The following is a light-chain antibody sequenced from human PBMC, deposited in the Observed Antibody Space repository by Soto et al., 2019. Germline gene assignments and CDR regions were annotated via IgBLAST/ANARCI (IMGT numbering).Light chain of an antibody. J-gene: IGKJ4*01. Sequence: EIVLTQSPGTLSLSPGERATLSCRASQSVSSSYLAWYQQQPAQPPRLLIYGATSRATGIPDRFSGSGSGTDFTLTISRLEPEDFAVYYCQQCGSSPLTFGGGTKVEIK. CDR2: GAT. CDR3: QQCGSSPLT. V-gene: IGKV3-20*01. CDR1: QSVSSSY.